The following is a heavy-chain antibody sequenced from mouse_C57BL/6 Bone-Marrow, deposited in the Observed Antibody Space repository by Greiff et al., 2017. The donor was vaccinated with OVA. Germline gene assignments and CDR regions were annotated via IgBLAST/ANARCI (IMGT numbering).Heavy chain of an antibody. V-gene: IGHV1-63*01. J-gene: IGHJ1*03. Sequence: QVQLKESGAELVRPGTSVKMSCKASGYTFTNYWIGWAKQRPGHGLEWIGDIYPGGGYTNYNEKFKGKATLTSDKSSTTSYMQFISLTSEDSAIYYCARYSPWYFDVWGTGTTVTVSS. CDR2: IYPGGGYT. CDR1: GYTFTNYW. CDR3: ARYSPWYFDV.